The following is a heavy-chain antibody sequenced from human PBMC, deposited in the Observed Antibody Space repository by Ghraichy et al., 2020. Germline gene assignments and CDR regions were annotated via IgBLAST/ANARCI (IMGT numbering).Heavy chain of an antibody. V-gene: IGHV3-21*01. D-gene: IGHD1-26*01. CDR3: ARERGSGAYFYGLDV. CDR2: ISSSSNYI. Sequence: GALNISCAASGFTFSPYGMNWVRQAPGKGLEWVASISSSSNYIHYAASVKGRFTISRDNTRSSLFLQMHDLRAEDTAVYYCARERGSGAYFYGLDVWGQGTTVTVSS. CDR1: GFTFSPYG. J-gene: IGHJ6*02.